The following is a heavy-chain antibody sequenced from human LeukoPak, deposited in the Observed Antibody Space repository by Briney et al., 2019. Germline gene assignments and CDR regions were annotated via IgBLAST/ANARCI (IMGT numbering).Heavy chain of an antibody. V-gene: IGHV3-23*01. Sequence: PGGSLRLSCAASGFPFSSYAMSWVRQAPGKGLEWVSAISGSGGSTYYADSVKGRFTISRDNSKNTLYLQMNSLRAEDTAVYYCAKARSGWYGVEDYWGQGTLVTVSS. CDR2: ISGSGGST. CDR3: AKARSGWYGVEDY. J-gene: IGHJ4*02. CDR1: GFPFSSYA. D-gene: IGHD6-19*01.